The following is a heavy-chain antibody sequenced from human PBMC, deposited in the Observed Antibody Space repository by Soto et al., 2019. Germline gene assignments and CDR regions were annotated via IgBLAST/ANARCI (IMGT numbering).Heavy chain of an antibody. Sequence: SVKVACKASGYTFTGHYIHWVRLGPEQGPEWMGVIGPESGATRYAQKFQGRVTMTMDSSITTVYMELNNLRPDDTAVYYCGRGRSGQIVVFYWGQGTPVTVSS. V-gene: IGHV1-2*02. CDR1: GYTFTGHY. D-gene: IGHD1-26*01. CDR2: IGPESGAT. J-gene: IGHJ4*02. CDR3: GRGRSGQIVVFY.